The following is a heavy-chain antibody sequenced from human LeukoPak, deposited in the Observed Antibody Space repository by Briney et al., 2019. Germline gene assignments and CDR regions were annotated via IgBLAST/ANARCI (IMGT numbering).Heavy chain of an antibody. CDR1: GFTFSSYG. V-gene: IGHV3-30*18. J-gene: IGHJ4*02. D-gene: IGHD3-10*01. Sequence: GRSLRLSCAASGFTFSSYGMHWVRQAPGKGLEWVAVISYDGSNKYYADSVKGRFTISRDNSKNTLYLQMNSLRAEDTAVYYCAKDAFFGELLKWLDYWGQGTLVTVSS. CDR3: AKDAFFGELLKWLDY. CDR2: ISYDGSNK.